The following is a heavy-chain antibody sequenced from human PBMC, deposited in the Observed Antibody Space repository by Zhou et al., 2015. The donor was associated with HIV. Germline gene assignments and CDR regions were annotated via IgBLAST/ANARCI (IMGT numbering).Heavy chain of an antibody. CDR3: AREGWGSWYFDL. CDR1: GGTFNNHG. V-gene: IGHV1-69*06. D-gene: IGHD7-27*01. CDR2: IVPFFGTA. Sequence: QVQLVQSGAEVKEPGSSVKVSCMASGGTFNNHGISWVRQAPGQGLEWMGGIVPFFGTANYAQKFQGRVTITADKSTSTAYMELSSLRSGDTATYYCAREGWGSWYFDLWGRGTLVSVSS. J-gene: IGHJ2*01.